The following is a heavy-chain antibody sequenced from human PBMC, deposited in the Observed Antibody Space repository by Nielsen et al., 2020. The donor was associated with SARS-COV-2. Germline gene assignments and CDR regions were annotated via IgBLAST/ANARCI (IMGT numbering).Heavy chain of an antibody. D-gene: IGHD5-24*01. CDR1: GYTFTRYY. V-gene: IGHV1-46*01. CDR3: ARGDGYKFDAFDI. CDR2: INPSGGST. Sequence: ASVKVSCKASGYTFTRYYIHWVRRAPGQGLEWMGIINPSGGSTSYAQKFQGRVTMTRDTSTSTVYMELSSLRSEDTAVYYCARGDGYKFDAFDIWGQGTMVTVSS. J-gene: IGHJ3*02.